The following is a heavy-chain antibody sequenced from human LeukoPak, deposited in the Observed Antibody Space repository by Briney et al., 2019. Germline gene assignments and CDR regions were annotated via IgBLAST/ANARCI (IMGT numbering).Heavy chain of an antibody. Sequence: SVKVSCKASGGTFSSYAISWVRQAPGQGLEWMGGIIPIFGTANYAQKFQGRVTITADKSTSTAYMELSSLRSEDTAVYYCARGRDGYNYGTDYFDYWGQGTLVTVSS. J-gene: IGHJ4*02. CDR2: IIPIFGTA. D-gene: IGHD5-24*01. CDR3: ARGRDGYNYGTDYFDY. CDR1: GGTFSSYA. V-gene: IGHV1-69*06.